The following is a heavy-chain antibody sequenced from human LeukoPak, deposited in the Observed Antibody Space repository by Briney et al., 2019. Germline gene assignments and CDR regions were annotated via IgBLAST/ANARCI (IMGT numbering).Heavy chain of an antibody. CDR1: GFTFSSYG. V-gene: IGHV3-30*18. J-gene: IGHJ4*02. CDR3: AKDLGYCSGGSCYHPDY. D-gene: IGHD2-15*01. Sequence: GRSLRLSCAASGFTFSSYGMHWVRQAPGKGLEWVAVISYDGSNKYYVDSVKGRFTISRDNSKNTLYLQMNSLRAEDTAVYYCAKDLGYCSGGSCYHPDYWGQGTLVTVSS. CDR2: ISYDGSNK.